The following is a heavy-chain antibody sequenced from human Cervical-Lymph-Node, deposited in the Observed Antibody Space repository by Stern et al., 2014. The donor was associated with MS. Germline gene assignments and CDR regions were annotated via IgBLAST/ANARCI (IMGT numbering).Heavy chain of an antibody. Sequence: DQLVESGAEVKKPGASVKVSCKASGYTFTSYGISWVRQAPGQGLEWMGGISAYNGNTNYAQKLQGRVTMTTDTSTSTAYMELRSLRSDDTAVYYCAREAGYSSSSPHFDYWGQGTLVTVSS. CDR3: AREAGYSSSSPHFDY. J-gene: IGHJ4*02. V-gene: IGHV1-18*01. D-gene: IGHD6-6*01. CDR1: GYTFTSYG. CDR2: ISAYNGNT.